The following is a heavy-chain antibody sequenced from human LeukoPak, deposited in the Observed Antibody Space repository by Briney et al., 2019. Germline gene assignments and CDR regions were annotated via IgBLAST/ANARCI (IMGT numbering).Heavy chain of an antibody. CDR1: GGSISSSSYY. CDR3: ARHVRDYDFWSGYYLDY. V-gene: IGHV4-39*01. D-gene: IGHD3-3*01. CDR2: IYYSGST. J-gene: IGHJ4*02. Sequence: SETLSLTCTVSGGSISSSSYYWGWIRQPPGKGLEWIGSIYYSGSTYYNPSLKSRVTISVDTSKNQFSLKLSSVTAADTAVYYCARHVRDYDFWSGYYLDYWGQGTLVTVPS.